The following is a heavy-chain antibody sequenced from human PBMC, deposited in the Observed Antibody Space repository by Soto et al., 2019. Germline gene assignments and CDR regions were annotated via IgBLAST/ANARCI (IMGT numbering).Heavy chain of an antibody. Sequence: PSETLSLTCAVSGGSISIGGYSWSWIRHPPGKGLEWIGYIYHRGSTYYSPSLKSRVTISVDRSKNQFSLKLSSVTAADTAVYYCAGGWGGYYQHWRQGTTVTVSS. J-gene: IGHJ6*01. D-gene: IGHD3-22*01. CDR1: GGSISIGGYS. CDR3: AGGWGGYYQH. V-gene: IGHV4-30-2*02. CDR2: IYHRGST.